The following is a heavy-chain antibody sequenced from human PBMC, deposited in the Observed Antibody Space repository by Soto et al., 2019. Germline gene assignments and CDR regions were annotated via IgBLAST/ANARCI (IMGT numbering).Heavy chain of an antibody. CDR1: GFTFSSYA. J-gene: IGHJ4*02. Sequence: PGGSLRLSCAASGFTFSSYAMSWVRRAPGKGLEWVSAISGSGGSTYYADSVKGRFTISRDNSKNTLYLQMNSLRAEDTAVYYCAKDLLDYYDSSGYYYVSEYWGQGTLVTVSS. D-gene: IGHD3-22*01. CDR2: ISGSGGST. V-gene: IGHV3-23*01. CDR3: AKDLLDYYDSSGYYYVSEY.